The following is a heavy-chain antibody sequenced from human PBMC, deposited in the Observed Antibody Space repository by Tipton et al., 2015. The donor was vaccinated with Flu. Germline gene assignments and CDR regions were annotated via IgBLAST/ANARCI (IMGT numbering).Heavy chain of an antibody. J-gene: IGHJ5*02. CDR1: GLTLSSFA. V-gene: IGHV3-23*01. D-gene: IGHD4-11*01. Sequence: SLRLSCEGFGLTLSSFAMSWVRQAPGKGLEWVSVISGEDGRTSYADSVKGRFTISSDDSENKLYLQMNRLRVEDTAVYYCARRDYSNYVSDPKNWFDPWGQGILVTVSS. CDR3: ARRDYSNYVSDPKNWFDP. CDR2: ISGEDGRT.